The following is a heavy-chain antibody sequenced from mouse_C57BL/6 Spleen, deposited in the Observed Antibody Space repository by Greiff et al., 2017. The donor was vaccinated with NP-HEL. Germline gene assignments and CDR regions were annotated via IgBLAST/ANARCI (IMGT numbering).Heavy chain of an antibody. V-gene: IGHV1-64*01. CDR2: IHPNSGST. Sequence: QVQLQQPGAELVKPGASVKLSCKASGYTFTSYWMHWVKQRPGQGLEWIGMIHPNSGSTNYNEKFKSKATLTVDKSYSTAYMQLSSLTSEDSAVYYCAREGITTGYYYAMDYWGQGTSVTVSS. CDR1: GYTFTSYW. D-gene: IGHD2-4*01. CDR3: AREGITTGYYYAMDY. J-gene: IGHJ4*01.